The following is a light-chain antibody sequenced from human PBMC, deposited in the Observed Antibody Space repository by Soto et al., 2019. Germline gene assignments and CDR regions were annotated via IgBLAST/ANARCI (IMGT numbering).Light chain of an antibody. J-gene: IGKJ1*01. CDR3: QQYGSSPRT. V-gene: IGKV3-20*01. CDR2: GAS. CDR1: QSVSSSY. Sequence: EIVLTQSPGTLPLSPGERATLSCRASQSVSSSYLAWYQQKPGQAPRLLIYGASSRATGIPDRFSGSGSGTDLTLTISRLEPEDFAVYYCQQYGSSPRTFGQGTKV.